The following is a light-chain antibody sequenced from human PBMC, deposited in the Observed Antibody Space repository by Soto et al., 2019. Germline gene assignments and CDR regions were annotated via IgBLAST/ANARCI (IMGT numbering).Light chain of an antibody. V-gene: IGLV3-21*04. J-gene: IGLJ2*01. CDR1: NVGSES. Sequence: YELTQPPSVSVAPGKTATITCGGHNVGSESVHWYQQRPGQAPVLVIYSDGDRPSAIPERFSGSKSGNTATLTIGRVEAGDEADYYCQVWDSSSDHVIFGGGTKVTVL. CDR3: QVWDSSSDHVI. CDR2: SDG.